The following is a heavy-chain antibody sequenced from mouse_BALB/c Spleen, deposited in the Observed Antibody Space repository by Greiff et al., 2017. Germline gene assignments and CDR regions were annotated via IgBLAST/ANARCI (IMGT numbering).Heavy chain of an antibody. CDR1: GFNIKDTY. Sequence: EVQLVESGAELVKPGASVKLSCTASGFNIKDTYMHWVKQRPEQGLEWIGRIDPANGNTKYDPKFQGKATITADTSSNTAYLQLSSLTSEDTAVYYCARGSHYYAMDYWGQGTSVTVSS. V-gene: IGHV14-3*02. J-gene: IGHJ4*01. CDR2: IDPANGNT. CDR3: ARGSHYYAMDY.